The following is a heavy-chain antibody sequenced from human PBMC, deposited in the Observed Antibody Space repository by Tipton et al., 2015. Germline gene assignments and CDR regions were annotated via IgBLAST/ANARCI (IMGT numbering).Heavy chain of an antibody. CDR2: ISHSGNT. J-gene: IGHJ4*02. CDR3: ACQDYDSLTRDYQTVDY. V-gene: IGHV4-38-2*01. Sequence: TLSLTCAVSAYSISSDYYWGWLRQPPGKGLEWIGSISHSGNTYYNPSLKSRVTMSRDTPKNQFSLKLTSAPAADTAVYYCACQDYDSLTRDYQTVDYWGQGTLVTVSS. D-gene: IGHD3-9*01. CDR1: AYSISSDYY.